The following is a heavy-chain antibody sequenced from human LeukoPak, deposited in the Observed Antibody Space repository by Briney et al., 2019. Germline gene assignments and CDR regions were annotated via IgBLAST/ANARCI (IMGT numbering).Heavy chain of an antibody. V-gene: IGHV1-46*01. CDR3: ARDLSGIAAARGWFDP. CDR1: GYTFTSYY. J-gene: IGHJ5*02. Sequence: GASVKVSCKASGYTFTSYYMHWVRQAPGQGLEWMGIINPSGGSTSYAQKFQGRVTMTRDTSTSTVYMELSSLRSEDTAVYYCARDLSGIAAARGWFDPWGQGTLVTVSS. D-gene: IGHD6-13*01. CDR2: INPSGGST.